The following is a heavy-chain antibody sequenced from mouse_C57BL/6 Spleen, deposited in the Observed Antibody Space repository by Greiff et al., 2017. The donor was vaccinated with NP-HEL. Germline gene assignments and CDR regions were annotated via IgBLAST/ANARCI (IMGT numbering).Heavy chain of an antibody. D-gene: IGHD4-1*01. V-gene: IGHV1-50*01. Sequence: QVQLQQPGAELVKPGASVKLSCKASGYTFTSYWMQWVKQRPGQGLEWIGEIDPSDSYTNYNQKFKGKATLTVDTSSSTAYMQLSSLTSEDSAVYYCARWANWEHYWGKGTTLTVAS. CDR2: IDPSDSYT. J-gene: IGHJ2*01. CDR1: GYTFTSYW. CDR3: ARWANWEHY.